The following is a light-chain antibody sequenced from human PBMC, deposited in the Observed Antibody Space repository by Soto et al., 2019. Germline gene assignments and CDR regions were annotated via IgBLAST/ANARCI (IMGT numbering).Light chain of an antibody. CDR1: QSVSSN. J-gene: IGKJ1*01. Sequence: EIVLTQSPGTLSLSPWERATLSCRASQSVSSNLAWYQQKPGQAPRLLIFDTSNRATGIPARFSGSGSGTEFTLTISSLQSEDFAVYYCQQYNNWPPAFGQGTKVDIK. CDR2: DTS. CDR3: QQYNNWPPA. V-gene: IGKV3D-15*01.